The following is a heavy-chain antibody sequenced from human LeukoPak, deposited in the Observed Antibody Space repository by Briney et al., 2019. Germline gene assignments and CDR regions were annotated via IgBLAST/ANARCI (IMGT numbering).Heavy chain of an antibody. J-gene: IGHJ4*02. CDR2: ISAYNGNT. CDR3: AREPRVVRELSRGPFDY. CDR1: GYTFTTYG. Sequence: ASVKVSCKASGYTFTTYGISWVRQAPGQGLEWMGWISAYNGNTNYAQKLQGRVTMTTDTSTSTAYMELRSLRSEDTAVYYCAREPRVVRELSRGPFDYWGQGTLVTVSS. D-gene: IGHD3-16*02. V-gene: IGHV1-18*01.